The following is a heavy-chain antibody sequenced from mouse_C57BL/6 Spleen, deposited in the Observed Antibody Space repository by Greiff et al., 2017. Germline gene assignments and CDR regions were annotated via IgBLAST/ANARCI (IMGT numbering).Heavy chain of an antibody. CDR3: ARSRIPRPHYYAMDY. J-gene: IGHJ4*01. V-gene: IGHV1-77*01. CDR2: IGPGSGST. CDR1: GYTFTDYY. Sequence: QVHVKQSGAELVKPGASVKISCKASGYTFTDYYINWVKQRPGQGLEWIGKIGPGSGSTYYNEKFKGKATLTADKSSSTAYMQLSSLTSEDSAVYFCARSRIPRPHYYAMDYWGQGTSVTVSS.